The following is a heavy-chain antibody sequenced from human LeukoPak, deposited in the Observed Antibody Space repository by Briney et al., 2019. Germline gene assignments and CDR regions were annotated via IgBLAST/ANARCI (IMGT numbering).Heavy chain of an antibody. CDR3: ARDMGHGSGGSCYDY. J-gene: IGHJ4*02. V-gene: IGHV3-11*06. D-gene: IGHD2-15*01. Sequence: GGSLRLSCAASGFTLSDYYMSWIRQAPGKGLEWVSYISSSSYTNYADSVKGRFTISRDNAKNSLYLQMNSLRAEDTAVYYCARDMGHGSGGSCYDYWGQGTLVTVSS. CDR1: GFTLSDYY. CDR2: ISSSSYT.